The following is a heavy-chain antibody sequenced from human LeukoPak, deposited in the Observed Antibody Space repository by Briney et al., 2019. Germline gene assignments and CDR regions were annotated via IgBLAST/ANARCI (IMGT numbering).Heavy chain of an antibody. Sequence: ASVKVSCKASGYTFTSYYMHWVRQAPGQGLEWMGIINPSGGSTSYAQKFQGRVTMTRDTSTSTVYMELSSLRSKDTAVYYCARELRGGYDSSGYYYKRGAFDIWGQGTMVTVSS. CDR2: INPSGGST. D-gene: IGHD3-22*01. J-gene: IGHJ3*02. V-gene: IGHV1-46*01. CDR1: GYTFTSYY. CDR3: ARELRGGYDSSGYYYKRGAFDI.